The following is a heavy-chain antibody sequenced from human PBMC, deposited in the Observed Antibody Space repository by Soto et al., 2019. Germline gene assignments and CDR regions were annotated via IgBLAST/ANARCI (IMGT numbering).Heavy chain of an antibody. CDR1: GGSFSGYY. D-gene: IGHD2-15*01. J-gene: IGHJ6*02. Sequence: QVQLQQWGAGLLKPSETLSLNCAVYGGSFSGYYWRWMRQPPGRGREGIGDINHRGSIKYNPSLKSRVTMSVDTSNNQFSLKLNSVTAADTAVFYCARGSRMRIPAASGRDYYYHGLDVWGQGTAVTVSS. CDR2: INHRGSI. V-gene: IGHV4-34*01. CDR3: ARGSRMRIPAASGRDYYYHGLDV.